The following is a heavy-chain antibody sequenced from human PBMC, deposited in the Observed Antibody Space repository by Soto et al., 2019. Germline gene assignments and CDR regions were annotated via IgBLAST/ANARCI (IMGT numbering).Heavy chain of an antibody. V-gene: IGHV1-69*02. CDR1: GDTFTFYS. J-gene: IGHJ4*02. D-gene: IGHD3-10*01. CDR3: ASSYGSGYRAFDY. CDR2: INPILSMS. Sequence: QVQLVQSGAEVKKPGSSVRVSCRASGDTFTFYSINWVRQAPGLGLEWMGRINPILSMSNYAQRFQGRVTXTXEXTTRTAYMELSSLRSEDTAMYYCASSYGSGYRAFDYWGQGALVTVSS.